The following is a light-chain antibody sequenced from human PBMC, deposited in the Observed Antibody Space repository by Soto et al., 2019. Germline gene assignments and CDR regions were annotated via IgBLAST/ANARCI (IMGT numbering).Light chain of an antibody. CDR3: QSYDSSLSADV. J-gene: IGLJ1*01. Sequence: QSVLTQPPSVSGAPGQRVTISCTGSNSNIGAGYDVHWYQQLPGTAPKLLIYADTNRPSGVPDRFSGSKSGTSASLAITGLQAEDEADYYCQSYDSSLSADVFATGTKVTVL. CDR2: ADT. CDR1: NSNIGAGYD. V-gene: IGLV1-40*01.